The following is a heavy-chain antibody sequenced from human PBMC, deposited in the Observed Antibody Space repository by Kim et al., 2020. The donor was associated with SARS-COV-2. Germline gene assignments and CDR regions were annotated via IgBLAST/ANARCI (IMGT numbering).Heavy chain of an antibody. V-gene: IGHV3-23*01. J-gene: IGHJ4*02. D-gene: IGHD1-26*01. Sequence: DSVKGRLTPSRDKSKNPLYLQINSRRGEDTAVYYCAKPKSGSYFGDFDYWGQGTLVTVSS. CDR3: AKPKSGSYFGDFDY.